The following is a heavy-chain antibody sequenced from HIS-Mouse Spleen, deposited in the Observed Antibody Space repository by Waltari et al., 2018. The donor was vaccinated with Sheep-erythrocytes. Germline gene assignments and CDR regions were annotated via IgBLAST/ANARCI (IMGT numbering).Heavy chain of an antibody. CDR1: GFTFSSYS. D-gene: IGHD3-10*01. Sequence: EVQLVESGGGLVKPGGSLRLSCAASGFTFSSYSLNWVRQAPGKGRGWVSSISRGSSDIYYTDSVKGRFTISRDNAKNSLYLQMNSLRAEDTAVYYCARDRSNYFDYWCQGTLVTVSS. J-gene: IGHJ4*02. V-gene: IGHV3-21*01. CDR2: ISRGSSDI. CDR3: ARDRSNYFDY.